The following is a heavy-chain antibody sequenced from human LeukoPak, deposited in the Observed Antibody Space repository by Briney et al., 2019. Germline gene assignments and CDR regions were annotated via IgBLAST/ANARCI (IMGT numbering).Heavy chain of an antibody. CDR1: GGSISSYY. J-gene: IGHJ4*02. V-gene: IGHV4-59*01. CDR2: IYYSGST. Sequence: PSETLSLTCTVSGGSISSYYWSWIRQPPGKGLEWIGYIYYSGSTNYNPSLKSRVTISVDTSKTQFSLKLSSVTAADTAVYYCARVGIWFGEPNFDYWGQGTLVTVSS. CDR3: ARVGIWFGEPNFDY. D-gene: IGHD3-10*01.